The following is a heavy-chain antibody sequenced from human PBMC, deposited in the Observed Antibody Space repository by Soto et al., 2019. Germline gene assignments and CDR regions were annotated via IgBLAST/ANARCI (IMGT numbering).Heavy chain of an antibody. J-gene: IGHJ4*02. D-gene: IGHD5-18*01. V-gene: IGHV4-30-2*01. CDR1: GGSISSGGYS. Sequence: SETLSLTCAVSGGSISSGGYSWSWIRQPPGRGLEWIGYIYHSGSTYYNPSLKSRVTISVDRSKNQFSLKLSSVTAADTAVYYCARGGYSYDFDYWGQGTLVTVS. CDR2: IYHSGST. CDR3: ARGGYSYDFDY.